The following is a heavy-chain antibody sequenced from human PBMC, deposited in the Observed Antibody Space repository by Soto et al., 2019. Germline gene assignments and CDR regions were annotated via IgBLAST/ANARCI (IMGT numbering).Heavy chain of an antibody. D-gene: IGHD6-13*01. CDR1: GFTFSSYA. J-gene: IGHJ6*02. V-gene: IGHV3-23*01. CDR3: AKEGSSWYPYYYYGMDV. Sequence: EVQLLESGGGLVQPGGSLRLSCAASGFTFSSYAMSWVRQAPGKGLEWVSAISGSGGSTHYADSVKGRFTISRDISKNTLYLQMNSLRAEDTAVYYCAKEGSSWYPYYYYGMDVWGQGTTVTVSS. CDR2: ISGSGGST.